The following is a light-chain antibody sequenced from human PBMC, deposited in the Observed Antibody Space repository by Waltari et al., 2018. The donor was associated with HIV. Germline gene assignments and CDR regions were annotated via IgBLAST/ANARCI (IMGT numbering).Light chain of an antibody. Sequence: QAALTQPPSASGTPGQRVTISCSGGSANIGRNSVSWLQQVPGTAPKPLIYKDNQRHSGSPDRFSASKSGTSTSLAISGRRSEDEADYYCAAWDVSLRGLVFCGGTKLTVL. CDR1: SANIGRNS. V-gene: IGLV1-47*01. CDR3: AAWDVSLRGLV. J-gene: IGLJ2*01. CDR2: KDN.